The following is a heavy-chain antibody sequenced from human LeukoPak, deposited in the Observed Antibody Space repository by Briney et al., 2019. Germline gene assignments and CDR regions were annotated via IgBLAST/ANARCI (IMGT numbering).Heavy chain of an antibody. CDR2: ISYSGST. J-gene: IGHJ1*01. CDR3: ARALSGTYGLFQH. Sequence: SETLSLTCTVSGDSISSSYWSWIRQPPGKGLEWIGYISYSGSTYYNPSLRSRVTISVDTSKNQFSLNLNSVTAADTAVYYCARALSGTYGLFQHWGQGTLVTVSS. D-gene: IGHD1-26*01. V-gene: IGHV4-59*01. CDR1: GDSISSSY.